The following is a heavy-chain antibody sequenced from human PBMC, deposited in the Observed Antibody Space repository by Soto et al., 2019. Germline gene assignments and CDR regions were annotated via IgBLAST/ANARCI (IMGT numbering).Heavy chain of an antibody. CDR1: GYSLTSYW. CDR2: IYPGDSDT. CDR3: ARAIEMATIGWFDP. D-gene: IGHD5-12*01. Sequence: PGESLKISCKASGYSLTSYWIGWVRQMPGKGLEWMGIIYPGDSDTRYRPSLLGQVTISADKSISTAYLQWSSLKASDTAIYYCARAIEMATIGWFDPWGQGTLVTVSS. V-gene: IGHV5-51*01. J-gene: IGHJ5*02.